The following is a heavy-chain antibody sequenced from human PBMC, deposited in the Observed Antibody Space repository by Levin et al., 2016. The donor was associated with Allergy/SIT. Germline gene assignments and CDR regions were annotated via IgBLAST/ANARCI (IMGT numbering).Heavy chain of an antibody. V-gene: IGHV3-23*01. D-gene: IGHD2-15*01. CDR2: ISGSGGST. CDR3: AKDLSVVVVAADAFDI. CDR1: GFTFSSYA. Sequence: GESLKISCAASGFTFSSYAMSWVRQAPGKGLEWVSAISGSGGSTYYADSVKGRFTISRDNSKNTLYLQMNSLRAEDTAVYYCAKDLSVVVVAADAFDIWGQGTMVTVSS. J-gene: IGHJ3*02.